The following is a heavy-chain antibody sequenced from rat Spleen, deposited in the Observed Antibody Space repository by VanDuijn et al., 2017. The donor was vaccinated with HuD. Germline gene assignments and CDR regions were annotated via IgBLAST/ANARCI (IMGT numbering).Heavy chain of an antibody. CDR1: GITFSDYA. Sequence: EVQLVESGGGLVQPGRSLKVSCAASGITFSDYAMAWVRHAPKKGMEWVATIIYDGSSTFYRDSVRGRFTISRDNAKSTLYLQMDSLRSEDTATYYCARHDYSAPCDYWGQGVMVTVSS. CDR3: ARHDYSAPCDY. J-gene: IGHJ2*01. V-gene: IGHV5-17*01. D-gene: IGHD3-3*01. CDR2: IIYDGSST.